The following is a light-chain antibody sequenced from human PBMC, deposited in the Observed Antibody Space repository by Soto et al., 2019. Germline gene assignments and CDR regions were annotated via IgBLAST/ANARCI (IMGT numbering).Light chain of an antibody. CDR1: SGSVSTAHN. Sequence: QAVLTQESSFSVSPGGTVTITCGLISGSVSTAHNPNWYQQTPGQAPRTLIYSTSTRSSGVPDRFSGSILGNKAALTITGAQADDESDYYCALFMGNGISVFGTGTKVTVL. J-gene: IGLJ1*01. V-gene: IGLV8-61*01. CDR2: STS. CDR3: ALFMGNGISV.